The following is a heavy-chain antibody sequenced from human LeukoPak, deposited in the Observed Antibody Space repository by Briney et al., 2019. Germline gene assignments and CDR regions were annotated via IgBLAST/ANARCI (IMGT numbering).Heavy chain of an antibody. CDR2: ITGSGGST. CDR3: AKDLGDLSRPVDY. Sequence: STITGSGGSTYYADSVKGRFTISRDNSKNTLYLQMNSLRAEDTAVYYCAKDLGDLSRPVDYWGQGTLVTVTS. J-gene: IGHJ4*02. D-gene: IGHD3-10*01. V-gene: IGHV3-23*01.